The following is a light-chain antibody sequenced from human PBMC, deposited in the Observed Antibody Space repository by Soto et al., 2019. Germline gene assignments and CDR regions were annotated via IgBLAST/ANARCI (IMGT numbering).Light chain of an antibody. J-gene: IGKJ4*02. V-gene: IGKV1D-16*01. CDR3: QQYGTYPVT. CDR1: PNISNR. Sequence: DIQMTQSPSLLSASVGDRVTITCRASPNISNRLFWYQQRQEQAPKSLFFAASSLESGVTSRFCGSGSWTDFTLTGISLQAEDCATYDYQQYGTYPVTCGGATKVDI. CDR2: AAS.